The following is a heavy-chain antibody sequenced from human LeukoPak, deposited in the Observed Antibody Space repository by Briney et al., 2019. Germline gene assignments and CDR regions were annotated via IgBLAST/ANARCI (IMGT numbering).Heavy chain of an antibody. Sequence: GRSLRLSCAASGFTFSNYGMHWVRQVPGKGLEWVAVIWYDGNNKYYADSVKGRFAISRDNSKNTLYLQMNSLRAEDTAVYYCARGYESSSWSGFDPWGQGTLVTVSS. CDR3: ARGYESSSWSGFDP. J-gene: IGHJ5*02. CDR2: IWYDGNNK. D-gene: IGHD6-13*01. CDR1: GFTFSNYG. V-gene: IGHV3-33*01.